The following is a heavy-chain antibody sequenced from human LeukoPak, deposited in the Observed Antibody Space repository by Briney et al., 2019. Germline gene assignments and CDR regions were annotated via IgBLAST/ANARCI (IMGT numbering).Heavy chain of an antibody. Sequence: SEPLSLPCTVSGGSIISYYWSWIRQPPGKGLEWIGYIYYSGNTNYNPSLKSRVTISIDTSRNQFSLKLSSVTAADTAVYYCARGSLTGRTGYDFVSWGQGTLVTVSS. CDR2: IYYSGNT. J-gene: IGHJ4*02. CDR1: GGSIISYY. V-gene: IGHV4-59*01. D-gene: IGHD3-9*01. CDR3: ARGSLTGRTGYDFVS.